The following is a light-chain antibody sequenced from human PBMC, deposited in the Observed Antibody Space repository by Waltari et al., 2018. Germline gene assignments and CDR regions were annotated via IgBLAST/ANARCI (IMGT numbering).Light chain of an antibody. Sequence: QSVLTQPPSASGTPGQRVTISCSGSSSHIGSNYVYWYQQLPGTAPKLLIYRNNQRPSGVPDRFSGSKSGTSASLAISGLRSEDEADYYCAAWDDSLSGLYVFGTGTKVTVL. V-gene: IGLV1-47*01. CDR1: SSHIGSNY. CDR3: AAWDDSLSGLYV. J-gene: IGLJ1*01. CDR2: RNN.